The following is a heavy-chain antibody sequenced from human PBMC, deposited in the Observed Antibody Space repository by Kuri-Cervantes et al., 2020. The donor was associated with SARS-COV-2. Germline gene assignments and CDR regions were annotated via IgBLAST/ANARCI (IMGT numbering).Heavy chain of an antibody. CDR3: ARVLSLSYYYGMDV. CDR2: INPNSGGT. Sequence: ASVKVSCKASGYTFTGYYMHWVRQAPGQGLEWMGWINPNSGGTNYAQKFQGRVTMTRDTSISTAYMELSRLRPDDTAVYYCARVLSLSYYYGMDVWGQGTTVTVSS. D-gene: IGHD3-10*01. J-gene: IGHJ6*02. CDR1: GYTFTGYY. V-gene: IGHV1-2*02.